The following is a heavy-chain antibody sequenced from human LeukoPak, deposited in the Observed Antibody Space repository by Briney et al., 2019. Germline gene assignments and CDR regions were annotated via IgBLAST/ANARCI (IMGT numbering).Heavy chain of an antibody. V-gene: IGHV4-34*01. Sequence: NPSETLSLTCAVYSGSFSGYYWSWIRQPPGKGLEWLGEINHSGSTNYNPSLKSRVTISVDTSKNLFSLNLGSVTAADAAVYYCARGLVVAGTRRFDPWGQGTLVTVSS. CDR3: ARGLVVAGTRRFDP. CDR1: SGSFSGYY. CDR2: INHSGST. D-gene: IGHD1/OR15-1a*01. J-gene: IGHJ5*02.